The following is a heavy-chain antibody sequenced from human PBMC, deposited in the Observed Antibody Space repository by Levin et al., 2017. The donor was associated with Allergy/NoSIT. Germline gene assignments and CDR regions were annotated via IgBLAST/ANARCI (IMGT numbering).Heavy chain of an antibody. D-gene: IGHD3-22*01. CDR2: ISGSGGST. V-gene: IGHV3-23*01. CDR1: GFTFSSYA. CDR3: AKGYDSSGYLDY. J-gene: IGHJ4*02. Sequence: TGGSLRLSCAASGFTFSSYAMSWVRQAPGKGLEWVSAISGSGGSTYYADSVKGRFTISRDNSKNTLYLQMNSLRAEDTAVYYCAKGYDSSGYLDYWGQGTLVTVSS.